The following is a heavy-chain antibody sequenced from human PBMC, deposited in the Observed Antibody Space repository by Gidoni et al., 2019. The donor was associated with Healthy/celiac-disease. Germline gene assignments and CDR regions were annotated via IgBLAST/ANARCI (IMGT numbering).Heavy chain of an antibody. CDR3: AREGANDAFDI. CDR2: ISYDGSNK. V-gene: IGHV3-30-3*01. J-gene: IGHJ3*02. CDR1: GFTFSSYA. Sequence: QVQLVESGGGGVQPGRSLRLACAASGFTFSSYAMHWVRQAPGKGLEWVAVISYDGSNKYYADSVKGRFTISRDNSKNTLYLQMNSLRAEDTAVYYCAREGANDAFDIWGQGTMVTVSS.